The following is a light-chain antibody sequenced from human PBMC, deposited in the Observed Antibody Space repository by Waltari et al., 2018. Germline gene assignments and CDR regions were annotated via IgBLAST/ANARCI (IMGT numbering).Light chain of an antibody. CDR3: QTGGHGTWV. V-gene: IGLV4-69*01. CDR1: SGHSSNV. CDR2: VNSDGSH. J-gene: IGLJ3*02. Sequence: QLVLPQSPSASASLGASVPLTGTLTSGHSSNVISSLQQQPEKGPRSLMKVNSDGSHSKGDEIPDRFSGASSGAERYLTISSLQSEDEADYYCQTGGHGTWVFGGGTKLTVL.